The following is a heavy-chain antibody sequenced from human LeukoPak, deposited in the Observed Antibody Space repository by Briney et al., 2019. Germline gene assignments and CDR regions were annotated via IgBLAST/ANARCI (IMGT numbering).Heavy chain of an antibody. CDR2: ISSSSGNI. CDR3: ARRLYSSSWYEYYFDY. Sequence: PGGSLRLSCVASGFTLSSFGMNWVRQAPGKGLEWVSYISSSSGNIYYADSVKGRFTISRDNAKTSLYLQMNSLRAEDTALYYCARRLYSSSWYEYYFDYWGQGTLVTVSS. V-gene: IGHV3-48*01. CDR1: GFTLSSFG. D-gene: IGHD6-13*01. J-gene: IGHJ4*02.